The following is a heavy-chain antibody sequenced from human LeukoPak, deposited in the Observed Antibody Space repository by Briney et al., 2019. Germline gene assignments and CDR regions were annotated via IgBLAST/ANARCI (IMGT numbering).Heavy chain of an antibody. J-gene: IGHJ4*02. Sequence: GASVKVSCKASGYTFTSYGISWVRQAPGQGLEWMGIINPSGGSTRYAQKFQGRVTMTRDTSTSTVYMELSSLRSEDTAVYYCARDRGQQLLLDDCWGQGTLVTVSS. D-gene: IGHD6-13*01. CDR1: GYTFTSYG. CDR2: INPSGGST. V-gene: IGHV1-46*01. CDR3: ARDRGQQLLLDDC.